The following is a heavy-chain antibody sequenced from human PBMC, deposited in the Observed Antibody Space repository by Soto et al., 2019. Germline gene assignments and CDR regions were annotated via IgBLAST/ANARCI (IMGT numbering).Heavy chain of an antibody. Sequence: SETLSLTCTVSGGSVSSGSYYWRWIRQPPGKGLEWIGYIYYSGSTNYNPSLKSRVTISVDTSKNKFSLKLSSVTAADTAVYYCARDHYYGSGSYLYWGQGALVTVSS. CDR2: IYYSGST. J-gene: IGHJ4*02. D-gene: IGHD3-10*01. CDR3: ARDHYYGSGSYLY. CDR1: GGSVSSGSYY. V-gene: IGHV4-61*01.